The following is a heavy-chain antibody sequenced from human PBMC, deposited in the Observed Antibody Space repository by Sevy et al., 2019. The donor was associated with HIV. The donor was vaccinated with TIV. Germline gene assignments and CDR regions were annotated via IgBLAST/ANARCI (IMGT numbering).Heavy chain of an antibody. Sequence: ASLKVSCKASGGTFSSYAISWVRQAPGQGLEWMGGVIPIFGTANYAQKFQGRVTITADKSTSTAYMELSSLRSEDTAVYYCARGIAVAGSGGFDPWGQGTLVTVSS. CDR1: GGTFSSYA. V-gene: IGHV1-69*06. CDR2: VIPIFGTA. CDR3: ARGIAVAGSGGFDP. J-gene: IGHJ5*02. D-gene: IGHD6-19*01.